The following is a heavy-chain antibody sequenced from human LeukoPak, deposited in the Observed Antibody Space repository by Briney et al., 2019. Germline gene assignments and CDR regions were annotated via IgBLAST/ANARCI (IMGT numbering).Heavy chain of an antibody. CDR1: GFTFSSYA. D-gene: IGHD3-10*01. CDR3: SMVRYYYYGMDV. V-gene: IGHV3-30-3*01. Sequence: GGSLGLSCAASGFTFSSYAMHWVRQAPGKGLEWVAVISYDGSNKYYADSVKGRFTISRDNSKNTLYLQMNSLRAEDTAVYLCSMVRYYYYGMDVWGQGTTVTVSS. J-gene: IGHJ6*02. CDR2: ISYDGSNK.